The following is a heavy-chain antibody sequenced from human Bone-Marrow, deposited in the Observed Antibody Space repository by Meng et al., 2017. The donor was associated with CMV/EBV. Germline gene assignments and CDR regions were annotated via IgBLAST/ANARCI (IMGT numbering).Heavy chain of an antibody. V-gene: IGHV3-74*01. CDR3: ARMVRNVWSGYSFDY. CDR2: INSDGSST. D-gene: IGHD3-3*01. Sequence: GGSLRLSCAASGFTFSSYWMHWVRQAPGKGLAWVSRINSDGSSTSYADSVKGRFTISRDNAKNTLYLQMNSLRAEDTAVYYCARMVRNVWSGYSFDYWGQGTLVTVSS. J-gene: IGHJ4*02. CDR1: GFTFSSYW.